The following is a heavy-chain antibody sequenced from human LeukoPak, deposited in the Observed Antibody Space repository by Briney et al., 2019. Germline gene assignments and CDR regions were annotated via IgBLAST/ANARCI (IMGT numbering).Heavy chain of an antibody. D-gene: IGHD3-9*01. V-gene: IGHV3-9*01. Sequence: GGSLRLSCAASGFTFDDYAMHWVRQAPGKGLEWVSGISWNSGSIGYADSVKGRFTISRDNAKNSLYLQMNSLRAEDTALFFCEKDGHYDISPDFDYWGQGTLVTVSS. CDR3: EKDGHYDISPDFDY. CDR2: ISWNSGSI. J-gene: IGHJ4*02. CDR1: GFTFDDYA.